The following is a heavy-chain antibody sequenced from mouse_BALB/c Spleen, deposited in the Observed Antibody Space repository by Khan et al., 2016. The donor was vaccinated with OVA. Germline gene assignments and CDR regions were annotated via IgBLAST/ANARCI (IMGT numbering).Heavy chain of an antibody. V-gene: IGHV14-3*02. Sequence: VQLKQSGAELVKPAASLKLSCTASGYNIKDIYIHWVKQRPEKGLERIRRIYPANGNTKYDRKFPGKATITADTSSNTAYLQLSSLTSEDTAVYYDRRATINDWGQGTTLTVSS. J-gene: IGHJ2*01. CDR2: IYPANGNT. CDR3: RRATIND. D-gene: IGHD1-2*01. CDR1: GYNIKDIY.